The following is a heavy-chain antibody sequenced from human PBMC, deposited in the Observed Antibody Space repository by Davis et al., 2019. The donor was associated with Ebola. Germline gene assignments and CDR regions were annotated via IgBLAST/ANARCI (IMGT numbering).Heavy chain of an antibody. Sequence: GESLKISCAASGFTFSSYWMSWVRQAPGKGLEWVAFIRPDGGDKYYTDSVKGRFTASRDNSKNTLYLQMNGLRLEDTAVYYCARDRNWGCEYWGQGTLVTVSS. CDR3: ARDRNWGCEY. J-gene: IGHJ4*02. CDR1: GFTFSSYW. D-gene: IGHD7-27*01. V-gene: IGHV3-30*02. CDR2: IRPDGGDK.